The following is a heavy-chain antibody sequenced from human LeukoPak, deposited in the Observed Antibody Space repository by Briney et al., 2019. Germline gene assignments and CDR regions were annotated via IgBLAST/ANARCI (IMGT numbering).Heavy chain of an antibody. V-gene: IGHV3-11*04. Sequence: GGSLRLSCAASGFTFSDYYMSWIRQAPGKGLEWVSYISSSGSTIYYADSVKGRFTISRDNAKNSLYLQMNSLRAEDTAVYYCARGTRYDFWSGYYCDYWGQGTLVIVSS. CDR3: ARGTRYDFWSGYYCDY. D-gene: IGHD3-3*01. CDR1: GFTFSDYY. J-gene: IGHJ4*02. CDR2: ISSSGSTI.